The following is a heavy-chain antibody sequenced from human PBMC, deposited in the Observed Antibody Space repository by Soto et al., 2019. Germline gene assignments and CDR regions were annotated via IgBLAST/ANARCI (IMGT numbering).Heavy chain of an antibody. CDR2: INSDGSST. D-gene: IGHD4-17*01. V-gene: IGHV3-74*01. Sequence: PGGSLRLSCAASGFTFSSYWMHWVRQASGKGLVWVSRINSDGSSTSYADSVKGRFTISRDNAKNTLYLQMNSLRAEDTAVYYCARALPYGDDVDRTNNWFDPWGQGTLVTVSS. CDR1: GFTFSSYW. CDR3: ARALPYGDDVDRTNNWFDP. J-gene: IGHJ5*02.